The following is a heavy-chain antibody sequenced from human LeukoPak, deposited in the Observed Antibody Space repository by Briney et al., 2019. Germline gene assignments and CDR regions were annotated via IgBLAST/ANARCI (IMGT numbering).Heavy chain of an antibody. CDR1: GGSISSSNYY. CDR3: ASRSGYINWFDP. J-gene: IGHJ5*02. CDR2: IYHSGST. V-gene: IGHV4-39*07. Sequence: KPSETLSLTCTVSGGSISSSNYYWGWIRQPPGKGLEWIGRIYHSGSTYYNPSLKGRFTISVDTSKNQFSLKLSSVTAADTAVYYCASRSGYINWFDPWGQGTLVTVSS. D-gene: IGHD3-22*01.